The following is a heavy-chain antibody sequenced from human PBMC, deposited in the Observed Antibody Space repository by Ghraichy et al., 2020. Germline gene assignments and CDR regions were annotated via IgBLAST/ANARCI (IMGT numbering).Heavy chain of an antibody. Sequence: ETLSLTCTVSGGSISSSSYYWGWIRQPPGKGLEWIGSIYYSGSTYYNPSLKSRVTISVDTSKNQFSLKLSSVTAADTAVYYCARLQHGGATDDYWGQGTLVTVSS. V-gene: IGHV4-39*01. CDR2: IYYSGST. CDR1: GGSISSSSYY. D-gene: IGHD3-16*01. CDR3: ARLQHGGATDDY. J-gene: IGHJ4*02.